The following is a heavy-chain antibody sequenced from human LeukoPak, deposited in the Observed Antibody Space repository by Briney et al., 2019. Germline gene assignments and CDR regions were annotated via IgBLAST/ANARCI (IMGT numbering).Heavy chain of an antibody. CDR3: AKDPQFCSGGSCYLGLYLDY. J-gene: IGHJ4*02. CDR1: GFTFSSYA. V-gene: IGHV3-30*18. Sequence: GGSLRLSCAASGFTFSSYAMSWVRQAPGKGLEWVAVISYDGSNKYYADSVKGRFTISRDNSKNTLYLQMNSLRAEDTAVYYCAKDPQFCSGGSCYLGLYLDYWGQGTLVTVSS. D-gene: IGHD2-15*01. CDR2: ISYDGSNK.